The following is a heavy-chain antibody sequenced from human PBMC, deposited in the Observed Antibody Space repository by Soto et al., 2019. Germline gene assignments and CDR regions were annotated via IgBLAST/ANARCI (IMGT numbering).Heavy chain of an antibody. CDR3: AKDLPPGGRYYYGMDV. V-gene: IGHV3-23*01. Sequence: EVQLLESGGGLVQPGGSLRLSCAASGFTFSSYAMSWVRQAPGKGLEWVSAISGSGGSTYYADSVKVQFTISRDNSKNTLYLQMNSRRAEDTAVYYCAKDLPPGGRYYYGMDVWGQGTTVTVSS. D-gene: IGHD1-26*01. CDR2: ISGSGGST. CDR1: GFTFSSYA. J-gene: IGHJ6*02.